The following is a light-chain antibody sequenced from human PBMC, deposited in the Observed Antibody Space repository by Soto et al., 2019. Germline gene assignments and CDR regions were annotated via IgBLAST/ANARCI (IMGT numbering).Light chain of an antibody. J-gene: IGKJ4*01. CDR3: QQHANWPLT. CDR1: QAISIN. V-gene: IGKV3D-15*01. Sequence: EIEKTQSLATLPVSRGEKATLSCRANQAISINLAWYQQKPGQAPRLLIYGASTRATGIPARFSGSGSGTDFTLTISSLEPEDFAVYYCQQHANWPLTFGGGTKVDIK. CDR2: GAS.